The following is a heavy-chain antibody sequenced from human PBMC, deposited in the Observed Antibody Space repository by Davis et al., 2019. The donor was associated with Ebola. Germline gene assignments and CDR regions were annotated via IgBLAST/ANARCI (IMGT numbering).Heavy chain of an antibody. CDR1: GYTFTNYG. J-gene: IGHJ5*02. CDR3: AREEGSGSYYPDPENWFDP. Sequence: ASVKVSCKASGYTFTNYGITWVRQAPGQGLEWMGWINPHNGNTNYAQNVQGRVIMTSDTATTTAYMEVGSLRSDDTAVYYCAREEGSGSYYPDPENWFDPWGQGTLVTVSS. V-gene: IGHV1-18*04. CDR2: INPHNGNT. D-gene: IGHD3-10*01.